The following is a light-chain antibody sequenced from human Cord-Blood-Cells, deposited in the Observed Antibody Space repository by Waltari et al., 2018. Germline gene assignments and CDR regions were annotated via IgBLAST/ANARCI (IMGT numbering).Light chain of an antibody. CDR3: MQALQTPLT. V-gene: IGKV2-28*01. CDR1: QSLLHSNGYNY. CDR2: LGS. J-gene: IGKJ4*01. Sequence: DLVMTQSPLSLPVTPGEPASIDCRSSQSLLHSNGYNYLDWYLQKPGQSPQLLIYLGSNRASGVPDRFSGSGSGTDFTLKISRVEAEDVGVYYCMQALQTPLTFGGGTKVEIK.